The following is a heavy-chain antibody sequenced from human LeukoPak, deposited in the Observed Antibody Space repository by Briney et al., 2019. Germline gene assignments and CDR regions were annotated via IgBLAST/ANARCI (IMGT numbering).Heavy chain of an antibody. CDR3: ARVPPAGTGPDY. J-gene: IGHJ4*02. CDR2: ISDSGGS. V-gene: IGHV4-61*01. D-gene: IGHD6-13*01. CDR1: GGSVSSGISY. Sequence: MPSETLSLTCSVSGGSVSSGISYWSWIRQPPGEGLEWIAYISDSGGSDYNPSLRGRVTISLDTSKNQFSLRLTSVTAADTAVYYCARVPPAGTGPDYWGQGTLVTVSS.